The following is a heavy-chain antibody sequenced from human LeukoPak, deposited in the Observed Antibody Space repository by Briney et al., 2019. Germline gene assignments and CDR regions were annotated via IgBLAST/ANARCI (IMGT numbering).Heavy chain of an antibody. J-gene: IGHJ3*02. CDR2: IYYSDSGQM. V-gene: IGHV4-39*01. Sequence: SETLSLTCTVSGGSISSCYWGWIRQSPGRGLEWIGSIYYSDSGQMFYNPSLKSRVTMSADTSKNQFSLRVTSVTAADTAVYYCARRPPALGAFDIWGQGTMVSVSS. CDR1: GGSISSCY. CDR3: ARRPPALGAFDI.